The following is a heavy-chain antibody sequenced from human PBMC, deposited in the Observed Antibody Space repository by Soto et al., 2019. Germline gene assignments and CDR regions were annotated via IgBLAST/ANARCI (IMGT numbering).Heavy chain of an antibody. D-gene: IGHD6-13*01. CDR1: GYTFTSYG. CDR2: ISAYNGNT. Sequence: QVPLVQSGAEVKKPGASVKVSCKASGYTFTSYGISWVRQAPGQGLEGMGWISAYNGNTNYAQKLQGRVTMTTDTSTSTAYMELRSLRSDDTAVYYCARDPPAIAAAGTASVGGYWGQGTLVTVSS. V-gene: IGHV1-18*01. CDR3: ARDPPAIAAAGTASVGGY. J-gene: IGHJ4*02.